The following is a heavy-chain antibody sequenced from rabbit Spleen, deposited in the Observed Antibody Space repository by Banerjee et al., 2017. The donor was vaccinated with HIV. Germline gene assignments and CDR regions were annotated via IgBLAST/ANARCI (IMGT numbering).Heavy chain of an antibody. V-gene: IGHV1S7*01. J-gene: IGHJ6*01. CDR3: ARDLDGVIGWNFGW. D-gene: IGHD4-1*01. CDR2: IDPVFGIT. Sequence: HLEESAGGLVQPGGSLKLSCKASGFTLSSYYMNWVRQAPGKGLEWIGYIDPVFGITYYASWVNGRFTISSHNAQNTLYLQLSSLTAADTATYFCARDLDGVIGWNFGWWGPGTLVTVS. CDR1: GFTLSSYY.